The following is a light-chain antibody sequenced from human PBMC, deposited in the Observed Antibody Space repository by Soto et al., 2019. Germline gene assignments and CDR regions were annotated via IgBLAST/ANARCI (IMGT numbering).Light chain of an antibody. CDR2: KAS. V-gene: IGKV1-5*03. J-gene: IGKJ1*01. CDR3: QHYNSYPEA. CDR1: PTISSW. Sequence: DLQRTQSPSTRSGSVGDCVNITSRASPTISSWLAWYPQKPGKAPKLLIYKASTLKSGVPSRFSGSGSGTEFNLTISSLQTDDFETYYCQHYNSYPEAFGQWTKLDIK.